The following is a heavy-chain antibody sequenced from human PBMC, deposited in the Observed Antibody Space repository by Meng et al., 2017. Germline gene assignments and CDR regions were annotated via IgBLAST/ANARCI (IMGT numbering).Heavy chain of an antibody. J-gene: IGHJ4*02. Sequence: VPLHGAGPGLVRPSETLSLTCTVSGDSFTVGSHYWSWIRQPPGKGLEWIGYIDYGGSTSYNPSLRSRVTISVDTSNNQFSLKLSSVTAADTAVFYCVRTRGDYYFDYWGQGTLVTVSS. V-gene: IGHV4-61*01. CDR2: IDYGGST. D-gene: IGHD3-16*01. CDR3: VRTRGDYYFDY. CDR1: GDSFTVGSHY.